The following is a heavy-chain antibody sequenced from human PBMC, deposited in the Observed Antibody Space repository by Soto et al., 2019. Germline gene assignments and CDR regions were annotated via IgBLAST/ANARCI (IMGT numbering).Heavy chain of an antibody. CDR3: GRVVGYGDVVDP. V-gene: IGHV3-7*03. D-gene: IGHD4-17*01. CDR1: GFMFSNHW. Sequence: EVNLVESGGGLVQPGGSLRLSCEASGFMFSNHWMNWVRQAPGKGLQWVANIKEDGSDKSYVDSVKGRFTISRDNAKKSLYLQMNRLRVEDTAVYYCGRVVGYGDVVDPWGQGTLVIVSS. J-gene: IGHJ5*02. CDR2: IKEDGSDK.